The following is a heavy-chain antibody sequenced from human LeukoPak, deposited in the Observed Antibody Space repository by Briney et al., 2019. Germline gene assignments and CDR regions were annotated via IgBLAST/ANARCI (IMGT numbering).Heavy chain of an antibody. V-gene: IGHV3-30*18. D-gene: IGHD3-22*01. CDR1: GFTFSSYG. CDR2: ISYDGSNK. CDR3: ANLGDSSGYYHADYFDY. Sequence: GGSLRLSCTASGFTFSSYGMHWVRQAPGKGLEWVAVISYDGSNKYYADSVKGRFTISRDNSKNTLYLQMNSLRAEDTAVYYCANLGDSSGYYHADYFDYWGQGTLVTVSS. J-gene: IGHJ4*02.